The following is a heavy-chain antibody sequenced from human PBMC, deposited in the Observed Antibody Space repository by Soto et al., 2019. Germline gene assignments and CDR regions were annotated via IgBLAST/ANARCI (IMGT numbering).Heavy chain of an antibody. CDR2: IYYSGST. Sequence: SETLSLTCSVSGDSISSYYWSWIRQPPGQGLEWIGYIYYSGSTKSNPSLKSRVTMSVDTSKNQFSLKMGSVTAADTAVYYCARHVSSGDYIFDYWGQGTLVTVS. J-gene: IGHJ4*02. CDR1: GDSISSYY. V-gene: IGHV4-59*08. D-gene: IGHD4-17*01. CDR3: ARHVSSGDYIFDY.